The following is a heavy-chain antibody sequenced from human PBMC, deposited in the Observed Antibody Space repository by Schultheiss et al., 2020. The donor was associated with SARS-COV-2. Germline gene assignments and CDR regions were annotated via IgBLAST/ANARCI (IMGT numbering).Heavy chain of an antibody. Sequence: SCAASGFTFSSYAMSWVRQAPGKGLEWVSAISGSGGSTYYADSVKGRFTISRDNSKNTLYLQMNSLRAEDTAVYYCARDGYYDSSGYYYEGGPEYFQHWGQGTLVTVSS. CDR3: ARDGYYDSSGYYYEGGPEYFQH. D-gene: IGHD3-22*01. J-gene: IGHJ1*01. V-gene: IGHV3-23*01. CDR2: ISGSGGST. CDR1: GFTFSSYA.